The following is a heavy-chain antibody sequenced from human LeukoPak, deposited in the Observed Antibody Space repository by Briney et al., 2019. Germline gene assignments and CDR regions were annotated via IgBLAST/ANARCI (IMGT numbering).Heavy chain of an antibody. J-gene: IGHJ3*02. V-gene: IGHV7-4-1*02. CDR1: GYTFTSYA. CDR3: AVHQDHDFWSGGGAFDI. CDR2: INTNTGNP. Sequence: ASVKVSCKASGYTFTSYAMNWVRQAPGQGLEWMGWINTNTGNPTYAQGFTGRFVFSLDTSVSTAYLQISSLKAEDTAVYYCAVHQDHDFWSGGGAFDIWGQGTMVTVSS. D-gene: IGHD3-3*01.